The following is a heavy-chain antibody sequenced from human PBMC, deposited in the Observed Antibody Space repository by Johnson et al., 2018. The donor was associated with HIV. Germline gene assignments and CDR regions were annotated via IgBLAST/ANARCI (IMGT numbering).Heavy chain of an antibody. V-gene: IGHV3-23*04. CDR1: GFTFSSYA. Sequence: VQLVESGGGVVQPGRSLRLSCAASGFTFSSYAMSWVRQAPGKGLEWVSAISSSGGSTYYADSVKGRFTISRDNSKNTLYLQMNSLRAGDTAVYYCARGLIAVAGFDAFDIWGQGTMVTVSS. CDR3: ARGLIAVAGFDAFDI. CDR2: ISSSGGST. D-gene: IGHD6-19*01. J-gene: IGHJ3*02.